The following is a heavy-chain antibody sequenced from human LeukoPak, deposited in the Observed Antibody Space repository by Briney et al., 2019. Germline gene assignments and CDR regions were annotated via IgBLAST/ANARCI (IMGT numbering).Heavy chain of an antibody. Sequence: ASVKVSCKASGYTFTGYYMHWVRQAPGQGLEWMGWINPNSGGTNYAQKFQGRVTMTRDTSTSTVYMELSSLRSEDTAVYYCARDNCSGGSCSNWFDPWGQGTLVTVSS. CDR1: GYTFTGYY. J-gene: IGHJ5*02. CDR2: INPNSGGT. D-gene: IGHD2-15*01. V-gene: IGHV1-2*02. CDR3: ARDNCSGGSCSNWFDP.